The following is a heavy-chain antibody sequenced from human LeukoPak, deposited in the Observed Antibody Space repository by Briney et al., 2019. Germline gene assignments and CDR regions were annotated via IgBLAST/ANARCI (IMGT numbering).Heavy chain of an antibody. D-gene: IGHD6-19*01. Sequence: ASVKVSCKVSGYSLTELSMYWVRQAAPGTGLEWMGGFDPEDGQTIYAQKFQGRVTMTEDTSTDTAYMELSSLRSEDTAVYYCATGGHLIAVAGRFDYWGQGTLVTVSS. CDR1: GYSLTELS. V-gene: IGHV1-24*01. J-gene: IGHJ4*02. CDR3: ATGGHLIAVAGRFDY. CDR2: FDPEDGQT.